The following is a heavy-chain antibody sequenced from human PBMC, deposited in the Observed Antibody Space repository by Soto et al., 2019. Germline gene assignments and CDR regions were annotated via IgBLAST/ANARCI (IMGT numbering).Heavy chain of an antibody. Sequence: SETLCLPWTVSDGSIRGGGYYWSWNRQHPGKGLEWIGYIYYSGSTYYNPSLKSRVTISVDTSKNQFSLKLSSVTAADTAVYYCASGAMVRGVIRWFDYWGQGTLVTVSS. CDR2: IYYSGST. CDR1: DGSIRGGGYY. J-gene: IGHJ4*02. D-gene: IGHD3-10*01. CDR3: ASGAMVRGVIRWFDY. V-gene: IGHV4-31*02.